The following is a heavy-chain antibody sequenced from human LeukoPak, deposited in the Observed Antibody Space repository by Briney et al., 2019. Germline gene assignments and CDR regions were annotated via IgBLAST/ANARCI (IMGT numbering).Heavy chain of an antibody. CDR2: ISAYNGNT. Sequence: SVKVSCKASGYTFTSYGISWVRQAPGQGLEWMGWISAYNGNTNYAQKLQGRVTMTTDTSTSTAYMELRSLRSDDTAVYYCARNQYSSSWYQSFSDYYYYMDVWGKGTTVTVSS. CDR1: GYTFTSYG. J-gene: IGHJ6*03. D-gene: IGHD6-13*01. V-gene: IGHV1-18*01. CDR3: ARNQYSSSWYQSFSDYYYYMDV.